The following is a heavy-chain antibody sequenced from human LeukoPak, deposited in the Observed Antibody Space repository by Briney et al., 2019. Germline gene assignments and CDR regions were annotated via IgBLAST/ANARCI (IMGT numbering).Heavy chain of an antibody. Sequence: ASVKVSCKASGYTFTDYYIQWMRQAPGQGLEWMGWINVNNGGTKYAQQFQGRVTMTRDTSISTAYLELNRLTSDDTAVYYCARVLARYGNLDYWGQGILVTVSS. CDR3: ARVLARYGNLDY. CDR2: INVNNGGT. CDR1: GYTFTDYY. J-gene: IGHJ4*02. D-gene: IGHD1-14*01. V-gene: IGHV1-2*02.